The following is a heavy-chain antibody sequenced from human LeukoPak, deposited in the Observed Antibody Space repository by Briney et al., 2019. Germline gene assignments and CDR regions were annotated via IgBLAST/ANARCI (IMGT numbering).Heavy chain of an antibody. V-gene: IGHV4-34*01. D-gene: IGHD3-10*01. Sequence: SETLSLTWAVYGGSFSGYYWSWIRQPPGKGLEWIGEINHSGSTNYNPSLKSRVTISVDTSKNQFSLKLSSVTAADTAVYYCARGLVTMVRGVGYWGQGTLVTVSS. J-gene: IGHJ4*02. CDR2: INHSGST. CDR3: ARGLVTMVRGVGY. CDR1: GGSFSGYY.